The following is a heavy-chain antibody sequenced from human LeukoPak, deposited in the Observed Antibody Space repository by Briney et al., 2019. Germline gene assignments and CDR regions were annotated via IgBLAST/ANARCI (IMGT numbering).Heavy chain of an antibody. CDR3: AKVHCSSTSCPNWFDP. CDR2: ISWISGSI. V-gene: IGHV3-9*01. Sequence: GGSLRLSCAASGFTFDDYAMHWVRQAPGKGLEWASGISWISGSIGYADSVKGRFTISRDNAKNSLYLQMNSLRAEDTALYYCAKVHCSSTSCPNWFDPWGQGTLVTVSS. CDR1: GFTFDDYA. J-gene: IGHJ5*02. D-gene: IGHD2-2*01.